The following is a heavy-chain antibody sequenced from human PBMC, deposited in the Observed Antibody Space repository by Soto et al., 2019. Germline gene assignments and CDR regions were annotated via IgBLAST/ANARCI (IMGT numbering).Heavy chain of an antibody. CDR2: ISAYNGNT. D-gene: IGHD3-3*01. CDR3: ARDGAEVWGLAYYFWSGYLAYFDY. V-gene: IGHV1-18*01. Sequence: QVQLVQSGAEVKKPGASVKVSCKASGYTFTSYGISWVRQAPGQGLEWMGWISAYNGNTNYAQKLQGRVTMTTDTSTSTDYMELSSLRSDDTAVYYCARDGAEVWGLAYYFWSGYLAYFDYWGKGSLFTVSS. CDR1: GYTFTSYG. J-gene: IGHJ4*02.